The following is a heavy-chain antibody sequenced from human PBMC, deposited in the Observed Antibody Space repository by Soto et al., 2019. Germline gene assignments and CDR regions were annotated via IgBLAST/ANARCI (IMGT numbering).Heavy chain of an antibody. V-gene: IGHV4-31*02. J-gene: IGHJ3*02. CDR2: IYYSGST. Sequence: SETMALSCTVSGGSISSDGYYWRLIRQHPGKGLEWIGYIYYSGSTYYNPSLKSRVTISVDTSKNQFSLKLSSVTAADTAVYYCARVGGQLVISGAFDIWGQGTMVTVSS. CDR1: GGSISSDGYY. D-gene: IGHD6-6*01. CDR3: ARVGGQLVISGAFDI.